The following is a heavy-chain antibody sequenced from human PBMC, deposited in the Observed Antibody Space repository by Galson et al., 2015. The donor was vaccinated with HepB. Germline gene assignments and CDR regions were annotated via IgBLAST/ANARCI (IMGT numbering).Heavy chain of an antibody. J-gene: IGHJ5*02. CDR1: GFTFSSYA. CDR3: AKDLKSIVPAAYNWFDP. Sequence: SLRLSCAASGFTFSSYAMSWVRQAPGKGLEWVSAISGSGGSTYYADSVKGRFTISRDNSNNTLYLQMNSLRAEDTAVYYCAKDLKSIVPAAYNWFDPWGQGTLVTVSS. V-gene: IGHV3-23*01. D-gene: IGHD2-2*01. CDR2: ISGSGGST.